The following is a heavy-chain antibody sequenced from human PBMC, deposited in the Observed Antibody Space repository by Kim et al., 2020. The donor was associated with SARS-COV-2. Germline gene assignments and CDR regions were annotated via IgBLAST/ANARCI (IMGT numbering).Heavy chain of an antibody. CDR3: ARHGGQGYYGSSGLWY. CDR1: GYSFTSYW. J-gene: IGHJ4*02. D-gene: IGHD3-22*01. V-gene: IGHV5-10-1*01. CDR2: IDPSDSYT. Sequence: GESLKISCEVSGYSFTSYWISWVRQMPGKGLEWMGRIDPSDSYTNYSPSFQGHVTISADKSSSTAYLQWSSLKASDTAMYFCARHGGQGYYGSSGLWYWGQGTLVTVSP.